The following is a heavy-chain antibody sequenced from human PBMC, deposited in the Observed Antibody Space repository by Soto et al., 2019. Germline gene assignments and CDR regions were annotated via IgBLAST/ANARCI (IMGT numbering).Heavy chain of an antibody. Sequence: ASVKVSCKASGYTFTSNAMHWVRQAPGQRLEWMGWINAGNGNTKYSQKFQGRVTITRDTSASTAYMELSSLRSEDTAVYYCARGLQWGYYYYGMDVWGQGTTVTVSS. CDR1: GYTFTSNA. CDR2: INAGNGNT. D-gene: IGHD4-4*01. J-gene: IGHJ6*02. V-gene: IGHV1-3*01. CDR3: ARGLQWGYYYYGMDV.